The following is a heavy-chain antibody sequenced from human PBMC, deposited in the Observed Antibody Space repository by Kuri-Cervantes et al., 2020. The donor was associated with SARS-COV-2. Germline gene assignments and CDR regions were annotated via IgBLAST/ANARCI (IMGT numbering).Heavy chain of an antibody. D-gene: IGHD6-13*01. CDR3: ASTPYYSSSWYKDGMDV. CDR2: INHSGST. Sequence: GSLRLSCAVYGGSFSGYYWSWIRQPPGKGLEWIGEINHSGSTNYNPSLKSRVTISVDTSKNQFSLKLISVTAADKAVYYCASTPYYSSSWYKDGMDVWGQGTTVTVSS. CDR1: GGSFSGYY. V-gene: IGHV4-34*01. J-gene: IGHJ6*02.